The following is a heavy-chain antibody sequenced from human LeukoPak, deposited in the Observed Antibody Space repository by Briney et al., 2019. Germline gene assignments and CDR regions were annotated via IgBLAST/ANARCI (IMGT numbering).Heavy chain of an antibody. J-gene: IGHJ6*02. V-gene: IGHV1-69*13. CDR3: ARDDSIAVAGTSYYYGTDV. CDR2: IIPIFGTA. CDR1: GGTFSSYA. Sequence: SVKVSCKASGGTFSSYAISWVRQAPGQGLEWMGGIIPIFGTANYAQKFQGRVTITADESTSTAYMELSSLRSEDTAVYYCARDDSIAVAGTSYYYGTDVWGQGTTVTVSS. D-gene: IGHD6-19*01.